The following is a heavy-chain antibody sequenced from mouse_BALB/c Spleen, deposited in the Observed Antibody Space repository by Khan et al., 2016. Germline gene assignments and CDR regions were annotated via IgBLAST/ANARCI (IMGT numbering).Heavy chain of an antibody. J-gene: IGHJ1*01. Sequence: EVQLQESGGGLVQPGGSLKLSCAASGFDFSRYWMSWVRQAQGIGLEWIGEINPDRSTINYTPSLKDKFIISRDNAKNTLYLQMSKVRSEDTALXYGASTFWYFAVWGAGTTVTVST. CDR2: INPDRSTI. CDR3: ASTFWYFAV. CDR1: GFDFSRYW. V-gene: IGHV4-1*02.